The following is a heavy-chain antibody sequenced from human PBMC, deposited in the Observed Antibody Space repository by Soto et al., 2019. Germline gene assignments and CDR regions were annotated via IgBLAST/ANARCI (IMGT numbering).Heavy chain of an antibody. CDR1: GIDFSNYA. V-gene: IGHV3-23*01. CDR3: AKDGNWLDVFLDL. D-gene: IGHD6-19*01. J-gene: IGHJ4*02. Sequence: EVQLLESGGGLVQPGGSLRLSCVVSGIDFSNYAMTWVRQAPGKGLEWVAISSTSGRSTYHADSVRGRFTISRDNSKNTLYLHMTNQRSEDTAVYYCAKDGNWLDVFLDLWGQGTPVTVSS. CDR2: SSTSGRST.